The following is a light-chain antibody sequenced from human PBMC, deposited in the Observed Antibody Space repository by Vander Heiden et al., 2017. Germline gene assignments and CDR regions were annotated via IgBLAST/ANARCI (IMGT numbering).Light chain of an antibody. CDR3: SAWDSNISAYV. V-gene: IGLV10-54*04. CDR1: SNNVGNQG. CDR2: RNN. Sequence: QAGLTQPPSMSRALGQTATLTCTGNSNNVGNQGAGWLQQHQGHHPKVLSYRNNNRASGISERFSASRSGNTASLTISGLQPEDEADYYCSAWDSNISAYVFGSGTKVTVL. J-gene: IGLJ1*01.